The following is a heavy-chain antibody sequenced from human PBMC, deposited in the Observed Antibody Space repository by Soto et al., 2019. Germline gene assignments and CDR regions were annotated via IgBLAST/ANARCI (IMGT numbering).Heavy chain of an antibody. V-gene: IGHV3-48*01. CDR1: GFTFSSYS. D-gene: IGHD3-10*01. J-gene: IGHJ5*02. CDR2: ISSSSSTI. Sequence: EVQLVESGGGLVQPGGSLRLSCAASGFTFSSYSMNWVRQAPGKGLEWVSYISSSSSTIYYADSVKGRFTISRDNAKNSLYLQMNSLRAEDTAVYYCARGSMAWFDPWGQGTLVPVSS. CDR3: ARGSMAWFDP.